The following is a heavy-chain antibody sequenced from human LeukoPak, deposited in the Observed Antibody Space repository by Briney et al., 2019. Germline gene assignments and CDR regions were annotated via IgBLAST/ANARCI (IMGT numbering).Heavy chain of an antibody. CDR3: ARHPPDLLTTMTEFDY. CDR2: IYNSGST. Sequence: SETLSLTCTVSGGSISNYYWSWIRQPPGKGLEWIGHIYNSGSTNYNPSLKSRVTISEDTSKNQFSLKLSSVTAADTAVYYCARHPPDLLTTMTEFDYWGQGTQVTVSS. D-gene: IGHD4-17*01. J-gene: IGHJ4*02. CDR1: GGSISNYY. V-gene: IGHV4-59*08.